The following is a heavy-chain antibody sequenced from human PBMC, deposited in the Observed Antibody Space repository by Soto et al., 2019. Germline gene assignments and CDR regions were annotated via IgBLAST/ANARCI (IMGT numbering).Heavy chain of an antibody. CDR3: KKGATSPFDS. CDR2: FYHSDSEV. V-gene: IGHV5-51*01. D-gene: IGHD3-16*01. Sequence: GDALKTSCTRSVDRFTSCWIGWVRQMPVKGLEWLGHFYHSDSEVRYSPAFAGQVTISADNSINTAYLQLLNLNASDTAIYYCKKGATSPFDSWGKGTRVTVSS. CDR1: VDRFTSCW. J-gene: IGHJ4*02.